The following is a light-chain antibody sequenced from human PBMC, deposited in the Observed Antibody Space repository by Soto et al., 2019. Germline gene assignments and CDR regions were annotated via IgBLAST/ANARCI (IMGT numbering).Light chain of an antibody. Sequence: IVMTQSPLSLPVTPGEPASISCRSSQSLLHSNGYNYLDWYLQKPGQPPQLLIYLGSNRASGVPDRFSGSASGTDFTLKISRVEAEDVGVYYCMQAIQAWTFGQGTKV. J-gene: IGKJ1*01. CDR3: MQAIQAWT. CDR1: QSLLHSNGYNY. V-gene: IGKV2-28*01. CDR2: LGS.